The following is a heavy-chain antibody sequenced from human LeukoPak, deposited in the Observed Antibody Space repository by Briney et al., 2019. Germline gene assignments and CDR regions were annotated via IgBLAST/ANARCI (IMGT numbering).Heavy chain of an antibody. Sequence: GGSLRLSCEASGFTFSYYWMNWVRQAPGRGLEWVANIKQDGREIYYADSVKGRFSISRDNAQTSLYLQMNSLRAEDTAVYYCARDVVFDYWGQGTLVSVSS. V-gene: IGHV3-7*01. D-gene: IGHD2-21*01. J-gene: IGHJ4*02. CDR1: GFTFSYYW. CDR3: ARDVVFDY. CDR2: IKQDGREI.